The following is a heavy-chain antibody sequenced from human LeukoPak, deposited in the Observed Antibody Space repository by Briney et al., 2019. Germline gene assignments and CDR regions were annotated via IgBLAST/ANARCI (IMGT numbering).Heavy chain of an antibody. V-gene: IGHV1-69*05. CDR3: ARERVAVAGTFDY. D-gene: IGHD6-19*01. CDR1: GGTFTSSA. J-gene: IGHJ4*02. CDR2: IIPIFGTA. Sequence: ASVKVSCKASGGTFTSSAISWVRQAPGQGLEWMGGIIPIFGTANYAQKFQGRVTITTDESTRTAYMELSSMRSEDTAVYYCARERVAVAGTFDYWGQGTLVTVSS.